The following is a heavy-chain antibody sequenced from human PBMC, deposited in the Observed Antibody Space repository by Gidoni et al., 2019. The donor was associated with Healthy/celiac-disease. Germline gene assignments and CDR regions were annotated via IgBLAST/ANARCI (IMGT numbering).Heavy chain of an antibody. V-gene: IGHV4-31*03. Sequence: QVQLQESGPGLVKPSQPLSLTCTVSGGSISSGGYYWSWIRQHPGKGLEWIGYIYYSGSTYYNPSLKSRVTISVDTSKNQFSLKLSSVTAADTAVYYCARSGSTDYGDYYYGMDVWGQGTTVTVSS. CDR1: GGSISSGGYY. D-gene: IGHD4-17*01. CDR3: ARSGSTDYGDYYYGMDV. CDR2: IYYSGST. J-gene: IGHJ6*02.